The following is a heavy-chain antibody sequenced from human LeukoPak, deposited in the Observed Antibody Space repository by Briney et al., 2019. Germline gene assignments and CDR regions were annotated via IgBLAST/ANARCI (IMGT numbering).Heavy chain of an antibody. J-gene: IGHJ3*02. CDR3: ARPEPEGAFDI. Sequence: ASVKVSCEASGGTFSSYAISWVRQAPGQGLEWMGRIIPIFGTANYAQKFQGRVTITTDESTSTAYMELSSLRSEDTAVYYCARPEPEGAFDIWGQGTMVTVSS. D-gene: IGHD1-14*01. CDR2: IIPIFGTA. V-gene: IGHV1-69*05. CDR1: GGTFSSYA.